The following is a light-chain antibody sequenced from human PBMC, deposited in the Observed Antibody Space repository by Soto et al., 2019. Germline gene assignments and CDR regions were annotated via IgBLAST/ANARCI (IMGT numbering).Light chain of an antibody. J-gene: IGKJ1*01. CDR3: QQYTNTNKPWM. V-gene: IGKV1-5*01. CDR1: QTISTW. Sequence: IQVTQSPPTLSASVGDRVTITCRASQTISTWMAWYQQKPGKAPKLLVYDASTLQSGVASRFSGSGSGTEFTLIISGLQPDDSATYYCQQYTNTNKPWMFGQGTKVDIK. CDR2: DAS.